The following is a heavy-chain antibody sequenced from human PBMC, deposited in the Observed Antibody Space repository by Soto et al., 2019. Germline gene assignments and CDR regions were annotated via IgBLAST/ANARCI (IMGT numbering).Heavy chain of an antibody. J-gene: IGHJ3*02. V-gene: IGHV4-31*03. CDR2: IYYSGST. CDR1: GGSISSGGYY. CDR3: VDYCSGGSCPVVDAFDI. Sequence: SETLSLTCTVSGGSISSGGYYWSWIRQHPGKGLEWIGYIYYSGSTYYNPSLKSRVTISVDTSKNQFSLKLSSVTAADTAVYYCVDYCSGGSCPVVDAFDIWGQGTMVTVSS. D-gene: IGHD2-15*01.